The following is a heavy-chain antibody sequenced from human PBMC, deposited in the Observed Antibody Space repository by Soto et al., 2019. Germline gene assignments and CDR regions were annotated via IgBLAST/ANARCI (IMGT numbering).Heavy chain of an antibody. V-gene: IGHV3-21*01. Sequence: WGSMKISCAACGFNFNGSAITWVRKAPGKRLEWLSSISSSGYIFSTDSVRGRFTISRDNAKNSVYLQINSLRAEDTAVYFCARDCSGGSCYPGMDVWGQGTTVTVSS. CDR3: ARDCSGGSCYPGMDV. CDR1: GFNFNGSA. J-gene: IGHJ6*02. D-gene: IGHD2-15*01. CDR2: ISSSGYI.